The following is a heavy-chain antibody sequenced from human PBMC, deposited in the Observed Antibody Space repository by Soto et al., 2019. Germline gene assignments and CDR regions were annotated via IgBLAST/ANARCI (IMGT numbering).Heavy chain of an antibody. CDR2: ISGSGGGT. D-gene: IGHD2-8*01. CDR1: GFTXRSYA. V-gene: IGHV3-23*01. Sequence: PGGSLRLSCAASGFTXRSYAMSWVRQAPGKGLEWVSLISGSGGGTYYADSVKGRFTISRDNAKNTLYLQMNSLRAEDTAVFYCTKHLSNGSPDYWGQGTLVTVSS. CDR3: TKHLSNGSPDY. J-gene: IGHJ4*02.